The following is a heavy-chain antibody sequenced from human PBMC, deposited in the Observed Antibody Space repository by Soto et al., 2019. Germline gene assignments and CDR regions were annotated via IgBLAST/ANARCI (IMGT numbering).Heavy chain of an antibody. D-gene: IGHD3-3*01. V-gene: IGHV4-59*01. CDR2: IHYSGNT. Sequence: PSETLSLTCTVSGGSINSYYWSWVRQPPGKGLEWVGYIHYSGNTNYNPSLKSRVTISVDTSKNQFSLKLSSVTAADTAVYYCTRGNGYYIYSGQGTLVTVSS. J-gene: IGHJ4*02. CDR3: TRGNGYYIY. CDR1: GGSINSYY.